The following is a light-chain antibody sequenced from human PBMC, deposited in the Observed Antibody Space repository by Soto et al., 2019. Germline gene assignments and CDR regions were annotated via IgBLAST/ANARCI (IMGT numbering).Light chain of an antibody. J-gene: IGLJ1*01. CDR2: DVS. V-gene: IGLV2-11*02. Sequence: SALTQPRSVSGSPGQSVTISCTGTSSDVGEYDYVSWYQQHPGKAPKLMIYDVSKRPSGVPDRFSGSKSGNTASLTISGLQAEDEADYYCCSYAGSYTYGFGTGTKVTVL. CDR1: SSDVGEYDY. CDR3: CSYAGSYTYG.